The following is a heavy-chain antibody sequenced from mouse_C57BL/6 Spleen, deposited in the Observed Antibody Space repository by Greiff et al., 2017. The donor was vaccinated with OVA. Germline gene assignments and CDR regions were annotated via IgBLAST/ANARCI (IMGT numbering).Heavy chain of an antibody. CDR1: GYTFTDYY. CDR3: ARAGGGWLLHFDY. CDR2: IFPGSGST. Sequence: VQLQQSGPELVKPGASVKISCKASGYTFTDYYINWVKQRPGQGLEWIGWIFPGSGSTYYNEKFKGKATLTVDKSSSTAYMLLSSLTSEDSAVYFCARAGGGWLLHFDYWGQGTTRTVSS. V-gene: IGHV1-75*01. J-gene: IGHJ2*01. D-gene: IGHD2-3*01.